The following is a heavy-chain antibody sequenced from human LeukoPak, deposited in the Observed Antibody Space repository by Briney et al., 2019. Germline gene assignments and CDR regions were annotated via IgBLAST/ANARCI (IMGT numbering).Heavy chain of an antibody. CDR2: VYYNGNT. CDR1: GGSISRYY. V-gene: IGHV4-59*08. D-gene: IGHD3-10*01. Sequence: PSETLSLTCTVSGGSISRYYWSWIRQPPGKGLEWIGYVYYNGNTNYNPSLKSRVTISVDTSMNQFSLKLSSVTAADTAVYYCARVRVLLWFGELFGDAFDIWGQGTMVTVSS. CDR3: ARVRVLLWFGELFGDAFDI. J-gene: IGHJ3*02.